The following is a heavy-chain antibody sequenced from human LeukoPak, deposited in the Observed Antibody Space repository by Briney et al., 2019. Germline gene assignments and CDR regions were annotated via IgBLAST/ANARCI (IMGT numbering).Heavy chain of an antibody. CDR1: GGSISSSSYY. Sequence: SETLSLTCTVSGGSISSSSYYWGWIRQPPGKGLEWIGSIYYSGSTYYNPSLKSRVTISVDTSKNQFSLKLSSVTAADTAVYYCARGVIGFDYYASGSYNYYMDVWGKGTTVTISS. D-gene: IGHD3-10*01. CDR3: ARGVIGFDYYASGSYNYYMDV. CDR2: IYYSGST. V-gene: IGHV4-39*07. J-gene: IGHJ6*03.